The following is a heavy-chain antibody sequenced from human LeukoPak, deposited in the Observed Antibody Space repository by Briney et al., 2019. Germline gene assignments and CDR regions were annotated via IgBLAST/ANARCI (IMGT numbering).Heavy chain of an antibody. D-gene: IGHD3-10*01. J-gene: IGHJ4*02. V-gene: IGHV4-39*01. CDR1: GGSISSSSYY. CDR2: IYYSGST. Sequence: PSETLSLTCTVSGGSISSSSYYWGWIRQPPGKGLEWIGSIYYSGSTYYNPSLKSRVTISVDTSKNQFSLKLSSVTAADTAVYYCARPSTADGDPFDYWGQGALVTVSS. CDR3: ARPSTADGDPFDY.